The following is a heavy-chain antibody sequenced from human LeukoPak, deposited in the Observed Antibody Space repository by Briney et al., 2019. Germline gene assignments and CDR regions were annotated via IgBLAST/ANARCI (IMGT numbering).Heavy chain of an antibody. V-gene: IGHV4-34*01. D-gene: IGHD2-2*01. CDR2: INHSGST. J-gene: IGHJ4*02. Sequence: SESLSLTCAVYGGSFSGYYWSWIRQPPGKGLEWIGEINHSGSTNYNPSLKSRVTISVDTSKNQFSLKLSSVTAADTAVYYCARRYCSSTSCPPDYWGQGTLVTVPS. CDR1: GGSFSGYY. CDR3: ARRYCSSTSCPPDY.